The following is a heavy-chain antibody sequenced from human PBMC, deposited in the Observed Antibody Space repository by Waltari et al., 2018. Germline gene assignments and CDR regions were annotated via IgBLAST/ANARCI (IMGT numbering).Heavy chain of an antibody. V-gene: IGHV4-38-2*02. CDR3: ARDPVIAAAGPRLGYFDY. CDR1: VYSISSGYS. Sequence: QVQLQESGPGLVKPSETLSLTSAVPVYSISSGYSWGWIRQPPGKGLEWIGGFYHSVGTYYNPSLKSRVTISVDTSKNQFSLKLSSVTAADTAVYYCARDPVIAAAGPRLGYFDYWGQGTLVTFSS. J-gene: IGHJ4*02. CDR2: FYHSVGT. D-gene: IGHD6-13*01.